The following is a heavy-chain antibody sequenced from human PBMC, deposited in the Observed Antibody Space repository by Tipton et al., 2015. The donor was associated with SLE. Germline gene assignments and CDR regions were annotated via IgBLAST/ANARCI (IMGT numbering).Heavy chain of an antibody. Sequence: TLSLTCTVSGGSICSHYWSWIRQPPGKGLEWIGYIYYSGSTNYNPSLKSRVTISVDTSKNQFSLKLSSVTAADTAVYYCARDDGSHGDYWGQGTLVTVSS. CDR1: GGSICSHY. V-gene: IGHV4-59*11. CDR3: ARDDGSHGDY. D-gene: IGHD2-15*01. J-gene: IGHJ4*02. CDR2: IYYSGST.